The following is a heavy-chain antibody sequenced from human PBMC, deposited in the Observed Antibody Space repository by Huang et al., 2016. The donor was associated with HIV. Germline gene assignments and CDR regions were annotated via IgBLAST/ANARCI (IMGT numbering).Heavy chain of an antibody. V-gene: IGHV3-23*01. Sequence: EVQLLESGGGLIQPGGSLRLSCATSGSTLRSYAMRWVRQAPGKGLELVSTIGSGCSTYYADSVKGRFTISRDNSDNTLYLQMNSLRAEDTAVYYCAKGADIGTYCFEYWGQGTLVTVSS. J-gene: IGHJ4*02. CDR1: GSTLRSYA. CDR3: AKGADIGTYCFEY. CDR2: IGSGCST. D-gene: IGHD2-15*01.